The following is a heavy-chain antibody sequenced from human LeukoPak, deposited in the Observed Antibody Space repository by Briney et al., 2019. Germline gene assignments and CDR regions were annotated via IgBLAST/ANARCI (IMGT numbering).Heavy chain of an antibody. CDR3: ARDTPLLGIAVADHNWFDP. CDR1: GYTFTSYG. D-gene: IGHD6-19*01. J-gene: IGHJ5*02. CDR2: ISAYNGNT. V-gene: IGHV1-18*01. Sequence: ASVKVSCKASGYTFTSYGISWVRHAPGQGLEWMGWISAYNGNTNYAQKLQGRVTMTTDTSTSTAYMELRSLRSDDTAVYYCARDTPLLGIAVADHNWFDPWGQGTLVTVSS.